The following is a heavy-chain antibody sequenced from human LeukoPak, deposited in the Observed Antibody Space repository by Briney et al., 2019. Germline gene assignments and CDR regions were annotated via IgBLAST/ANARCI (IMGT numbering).Heavy chain of an antibody. Sequence: GGSLRLSCAASGFTFSDYYMSWIRQAPGKRLEWVSYISSSGSTIYYADSVKGRFTISRDNAKNSLYLQMNSLRAEDTAVYYCARFHRDSWYVLWGDYYYGMDVWGQGTTVTVSS. CDR2: ISSSGSTI. D-gene: IGHD6-13*01. CDR3: ARFHRDSWYVLWGDYYYGMDV. V-gene: IGHV3-11*01. J-gene: IGHJ6*02. CDR1: GFTFSDYY.